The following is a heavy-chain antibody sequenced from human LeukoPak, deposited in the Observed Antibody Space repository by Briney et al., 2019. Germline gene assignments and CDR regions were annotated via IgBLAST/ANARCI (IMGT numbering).Heavy chain of an antibody. D-gene: IGHD3-22*01. CDR3: AGSSSGYYYAKGYYFDY. CDR2: ISYDGSNK. CDR1: GFTFNNFG. V-gene: IGHV3-30*03. J-gene: IGHJ4*02. Sequence: GGSLRLSCAASGFTFNNFGMHWVRQAPGKGLEWVAVISYDGSNKYYADSVKGRFTISRDNSKNTLYLQMNSLRAEDTAVYYCAGSSSGYYYAKGYYFDYWGQGTLVTVSS.